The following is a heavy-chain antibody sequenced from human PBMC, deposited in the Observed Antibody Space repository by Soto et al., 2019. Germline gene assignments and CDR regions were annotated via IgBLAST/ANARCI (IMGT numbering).Heavy chain of an antibody. Sequence: QVQLVQSGAEVKKPVSSVKVSCRASGGTFSSYAVSWVRQAPGQGLEWMGVIIPLLNTPKYVQKFQGRVTSTAEAAATTAYMELSSLRSEDTAVYYCARESSSPNYSYYGMDVGGKGNTFTVSS. CDR3: ARESSSPNYSYYGMDV. CDR1: GGTFSSYA. CDR2: IIPLLNTP. J-gene: IGHJ6*04. D-gene: IGHD6-6*01. V-gene: IGHV1-69*01.